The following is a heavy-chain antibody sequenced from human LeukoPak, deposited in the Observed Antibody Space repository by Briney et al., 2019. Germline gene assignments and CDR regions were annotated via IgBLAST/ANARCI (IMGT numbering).Heavy chain of an antibody. D-gene: IGHD3/OR15-3a*01. V-gene: IGHV4-39*01. Sequence: SETLSHTCTVSGVSISSSNSYWGWIRQPPGKGLEWIGSIYYTGNTYYNASLKSQVSISIDTSKNQFSLKLTSVTAADTSVYYCARQTGSGLFILPGGQGTLVTVSS. CDR3: ARQTGSGLFILP. CDR1: GVSISSSNSY. J-gene: IGHJ4*02. CDR2: IYYTGNT.